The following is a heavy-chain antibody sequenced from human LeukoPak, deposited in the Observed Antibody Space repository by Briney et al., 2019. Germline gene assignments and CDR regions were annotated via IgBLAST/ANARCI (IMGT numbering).Heavy chain of an antibody. CDR1: GYTLTELS. CDR2: FYPEDGET. D-gene: IGHD4-23*01. J-gene: IGHJ6*02. Sequence: ASVKVSCKVSGYTLTELSMHWVRQAPGRGLEWMGGFYPEDGETIYAQKFQGRVTMTEDTSTDTAYMELSSLRSEDTAVYYCATDTKSVVTPYYYYGMDVWGQGTTVTVSS. CDR3: ATDTKSVVTPYYYYGMDV. V-gene: IGHV1-24*01.